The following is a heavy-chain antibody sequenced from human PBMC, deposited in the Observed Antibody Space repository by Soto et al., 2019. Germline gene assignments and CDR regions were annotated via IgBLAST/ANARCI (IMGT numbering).Heavy chain of an antibody. CDR3: ARDYCGGDCYGGDPIGWFDP. J-gene: IGHJ5*02. Sequence: PSETLSLTCTVSGGSISSGGYYWSWIRQHPGKGLEWIGYIYYSGSTYYNPSLKSRVTISVDTSKNQFSLKLSSVTAADTAVYYCARDYCGGDCYGGDPIGWFDPWGQGTLVTDSS. V-gene: IGHV4-31*03. CDR1: GGSISSGGYY. CDR2: IYYSGST. D-gene: IGHD2-21*02.